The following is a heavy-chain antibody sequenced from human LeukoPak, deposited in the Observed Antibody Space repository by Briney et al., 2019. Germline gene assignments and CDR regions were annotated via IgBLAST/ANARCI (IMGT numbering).Heavy chain of an antibody. Sequence: SETLSLTCGVSGGFFSGYYWTWIRQPPGEGLEWIGEINHSGRSNYNPSLKSRVTISVDTSKKQFSLNLTSVTAADTAVYYCAGAVAGSWYFDLWGRGTLVTVSS. CDR3: AGAVAGSWYFDL. CDR2: INHSGRS. D-gene: IGHD6-19*01. V-gene: IGHV4-34*01. CDR1: GGFFSGYY. J-gene: IGHJ2*01.